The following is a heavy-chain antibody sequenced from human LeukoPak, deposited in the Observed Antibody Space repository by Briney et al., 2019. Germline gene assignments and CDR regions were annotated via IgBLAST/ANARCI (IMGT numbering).Heavy chain of an antibody. Sequence: ASVKVSCKASGYTFTSYGISWVRQAPGQGLEWMGWISAYNGNTNYAQKLQGRVTMTTDTSTSTAYMELRSLRSDDTAVYYCATNYYDSSGYYPPYYYYYYVDVWGKGTTVTISS. D-gene: IGHD3-22*01. V-gene: IGHV1-18*01. J-gene: IGHJ6*03. CDR1: GYTFTSYG. CDR2: ISAYNGNT. CDR3: ATNYYDSSGYYPPYYYYYYVDV.